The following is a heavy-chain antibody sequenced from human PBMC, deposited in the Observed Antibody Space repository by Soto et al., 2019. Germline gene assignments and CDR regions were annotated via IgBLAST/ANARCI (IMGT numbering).Heavy chain of an antibody. D-gene: IGHD5-18*01. Sequence: GESLKISCKGSGYSFTKYWISWVRQMPGKGLEWMGRIDPSDSYTNYSPSFQGHVTISADKSISTAYLQWSSLKASDTAMYYCARTSMQSRGYSYGHGGMDVWGQGTTVTVSS. V-gene: IGHV5-10-1*01. CDR3: ARTSMQSRGYSYGHGGMDV. CDR1: GYSFTKYW. J-gene: IGHJ6*02. CDR2: IDPSDSYT.